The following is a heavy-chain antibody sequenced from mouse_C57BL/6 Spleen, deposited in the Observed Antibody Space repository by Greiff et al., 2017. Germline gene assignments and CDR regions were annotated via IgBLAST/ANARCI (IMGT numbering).Heavy chain of an antibody. CDR2: FYPGSGSI. CDR3: ARRKDDAYGY. Sequence: QVQLQQPGAELVKPGASVKLSCKASGYTFTEYSIHWVKQRPGQGLEWIGWFYPGSGSIKYNEKFKDKATLTVDKSSSTGYMEVSRLTSEDAAVYCCARRKDDAYGYWGQGTPVTVSS. J-gene: IGHJ2*01. D-gene: IGHD2-2*01. V-gene: IGHV1-62-2*01. CDR1: GYTFTEYS.